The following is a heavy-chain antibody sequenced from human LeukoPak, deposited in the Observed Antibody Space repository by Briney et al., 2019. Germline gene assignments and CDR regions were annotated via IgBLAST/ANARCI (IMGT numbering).Heavy chain of an antibody. J-gene: IGHJ3*02. Sequence: PSETLCLTCTVSGSISGYYWSWIRQPPGKGLEWIGYIYTSGSTNYNPSLESRVTISVDTSKNQFSLDLSSVTAADTAVYYCARQKCTSASCLTKNAFDIWGQGTMVTVSS. CDR3: ARQKCTSASCLTKNAFDI. D-gene: IGHD2-2*01. CDR2: IYTSGST. CDR1: GSISGYY. V-gene: IGHV4-4*09.